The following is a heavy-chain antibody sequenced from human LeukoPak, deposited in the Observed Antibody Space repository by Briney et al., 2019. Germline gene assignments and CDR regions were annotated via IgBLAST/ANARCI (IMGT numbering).Heavy chain of an antibody. CDR3: AAGALVLPFVFPGYYYGMDV. D-gene: IGHD2-21*01. V-gene: IGHV1-58*01. Sequence: ASVKVSCKASGFTFTSSAVQWVRQARGQRLEWIGWIVVGSGNTNYAQKFQERVTITRDMSTSTAYMELSSLRSEDTAVYCCAAGALVLPFVFPGYYYGMDVWAKGPRSPSPQ. CDR2: IVVGSGNT. CDR1: GFTFTSSA. J-gene: IGHJ6*04.